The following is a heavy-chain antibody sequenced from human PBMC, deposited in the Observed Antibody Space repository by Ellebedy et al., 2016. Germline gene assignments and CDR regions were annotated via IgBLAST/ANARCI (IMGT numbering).Heavy chain of an antibody. Sequence: GGSLRLSCAASGFTFSSYAMSWVRQAPGKGLEWVSAISGSGGSTYYADSVKGRFTISRDNSKNTLYLQMNSLRAEDTAVYYCARDSGSYPLYYGMDVWGQGTTVTVSS. J-gene: IGHJ6*02. CDR1: GFTFSSYA. V-gene: IGHV3-23*01. D-gene: IGHD3-10*01. CDR3: ARDSGSYPLYYGMDV. CDR2: ISGSGGST.